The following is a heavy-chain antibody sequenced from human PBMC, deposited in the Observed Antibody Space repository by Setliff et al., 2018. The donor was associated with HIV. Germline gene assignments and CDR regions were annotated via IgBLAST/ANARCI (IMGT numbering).Heavy chain of an antibody. CDR1: GGSMSAYY. V-gene: IGHV4-4*07. J-gene: IGHJ4*02. CDR3: ARSSGYYSTVFY. Sequence: SETLSLTCTVSGGSMSAYYWNWIRQPAGKGLEWIGRIYSSGSTNYNPSLKSRVTISVDTSKNQFSLKLSSVTAADTAVYYCARSSGYYSTVFYWGQGTRVTVS. CDR2: IYSSGST. D-gene: IGHD3-22*01.